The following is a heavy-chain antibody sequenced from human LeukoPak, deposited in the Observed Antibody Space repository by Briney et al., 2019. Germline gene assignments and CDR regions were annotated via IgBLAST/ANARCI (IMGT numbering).Heavy chain of an antibody. CDR2: ISGSGSST. D-gene: IGHD2-2*01. CDR3: AKDIVVVPAAMSYYGMDV. CDR1: GFTFSSYA. V-gene: IGHV3-23*01. Sequence: GGSLRLSCAASGFTFSSYAKSWVRQAPGKGLEWVSVISGSGSSTYYADSVKGRFTISRDNSKNTLYLQMNSLRAEDTAIYYCAKDIVVVPAAMSYYGMDVWGQGTTVTVSS. J-gene: IGHJ6*02.